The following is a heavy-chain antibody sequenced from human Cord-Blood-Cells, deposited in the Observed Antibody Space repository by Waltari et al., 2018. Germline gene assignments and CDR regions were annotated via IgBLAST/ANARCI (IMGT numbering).Heavy chain of an antibody. Sequence: QVQLVQSGAEVKKPGASVKVSCKAYGYTFPSYAMPWVRQAPGQRLEWMGWINAGNGNTKYSQKFQGRVTITRDTSASTAYMELSSLRSEDTAVYYCARADIVVVPAAFDAFDIWGQGTMVTVSS. D-gene: IGHD2-2*01. J-gene: IGHJ3*02. CDR1: GYTFPSYA. CDR2: INAGNGNT. V-gene: IGHV1-3*01. CDR3: ARADIVVVPAAFDAFDI.